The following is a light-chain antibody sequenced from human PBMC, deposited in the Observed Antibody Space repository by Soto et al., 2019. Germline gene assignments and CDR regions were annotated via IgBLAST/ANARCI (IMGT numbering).Light chain of an antibody. CDR3: QQVNGYPRDIT. V-gene: IGKV1-39*01. CDR2: AAS. J-gene: IGKJ4*01. Sequence: DIQMTQSPSSLSASVGDRVTITCRASQSISSYLNWYQQKPGKAPKLLIYAASTLQSGVPSRFSGSGSGTDFTLTISSLQPEDFATYYCQQVNGYPRDITFGGGTKVDTK. CDR1: QSISSY.